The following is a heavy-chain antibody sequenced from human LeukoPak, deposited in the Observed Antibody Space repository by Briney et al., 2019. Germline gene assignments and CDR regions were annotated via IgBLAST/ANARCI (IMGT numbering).Heavy chain of an antibody. J-gene: IGHJ4*02. Sequence: GASVKVSCKASGGTFSSYAISWVRQAPGQGLEWMGRIIPILGIANYAQKFQGRVTITADKSTSTAYMELSSLRSEDTAVYYCASSKIEMPTYYFDYRGQGTLVTVSS. CDR3: ASSKIEMPTYYFDY. CDR2: IIPILGIA. D-gene: IGHD2-2*01. V-gene: IGHV1-69*04. CDR1: GGTFSSYA.